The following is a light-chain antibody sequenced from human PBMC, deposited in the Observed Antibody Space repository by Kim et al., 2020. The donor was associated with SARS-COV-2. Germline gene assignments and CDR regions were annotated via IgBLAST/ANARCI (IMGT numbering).Light chain of an antibody. CDR2: AAS. CDR1: QAISTS. J-gene: IGKJ1*01. Sequence: DIQMTQSPSSLSASIGDTVTITCRASQAISTSLAWLQQKSGKAPKLLVYAASKLKSGVPSRFSGSGSGTDFTLTINNLQAEDFATYHCQQYYSTRGLLSFGQGTKVDIK. V-gene: IGKV1-NL1*01. CDR3: QQYYSTRGLLS.